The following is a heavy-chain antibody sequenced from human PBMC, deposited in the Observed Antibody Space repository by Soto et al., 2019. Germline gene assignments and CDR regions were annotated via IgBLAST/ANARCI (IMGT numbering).Heavy chain of an antibody. D-gene: IGHD2-2*01. CDR3: ARDMGYCSSTSCSLFDY. J-gene: IGHJ4*02. CDR1: GGTFSSYA. CDR2: IIPIFGTA. V-gene: IGHV1-69*06. Sequence: QVQLVQSGAEVKKPGSSVKVSCKASGGTFSSYAISWVRQAPGQGLEWMGGIIPIFGTANYAQKFQGRVTITADKSTSTAYMELSRLRSEDTAVYYCARDMGYCSSTSCSLFDYWGQGTLVTVSS.